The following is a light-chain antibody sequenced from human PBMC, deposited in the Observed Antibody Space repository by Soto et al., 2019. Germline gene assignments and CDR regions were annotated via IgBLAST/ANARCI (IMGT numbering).Light chain of an antibody. CDR3: SSYKSDSYYV. Sequence: QSVLTQPASVSGSPGQSITISCTGTSSDVGLYDYVSWYQQHPGKAPQLMIYAVSNRPSGVSNRFSASKSGNTASLFISGLQAEDEADYHCSSYKSDSYYVFGSGTKVTVL. CDR1: SSDVGLYDY. J-gene: IGLJ1*01. CDR2: AVS. V-gene: IGLV2-14*01.